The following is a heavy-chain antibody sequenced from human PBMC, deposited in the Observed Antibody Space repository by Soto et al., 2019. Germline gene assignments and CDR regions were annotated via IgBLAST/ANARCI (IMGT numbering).Heavy chain of an antibody. V-gene: IGHV1-3*01. CDR2: INAGNDNT. J-gene: IGHJ3*02. Sequence: VASVKVSCKASGYTFTSYAMHWVRQAPGQRLEWMGWINAGNDNTKYSQKFQGRVTITRDTSASTAYMELSSLRSEDTAVYYCERLTTVTPDAFDIWGQGTMVTVSS. CDR3: ERLTTVTPDAFDI. CDR1: GYTFTSYA. D-gene: IGHD4-17*01.